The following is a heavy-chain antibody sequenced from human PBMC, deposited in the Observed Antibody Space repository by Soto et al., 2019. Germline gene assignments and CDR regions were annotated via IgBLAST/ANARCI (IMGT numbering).Heavy chain of an antibody. D-gene: IGHD6-19*01. CDR2: IYYSGST. CDR1: GGSISSGGYY. J-gene: IGHJ5*02. V-gene: IGHV4-31*03. CDR3: AGMAYTSGLRFDP. Sequence: SETLSLTCTVSGGSISSGGYYWSWIRQHPGKGLEWIGYIYYSGSTYYNPSLKSRVTISVDTSKNQFSLKLSSVTAADTAVYYCAGMAYTSGLRFDPWGPGTLVTVSS.